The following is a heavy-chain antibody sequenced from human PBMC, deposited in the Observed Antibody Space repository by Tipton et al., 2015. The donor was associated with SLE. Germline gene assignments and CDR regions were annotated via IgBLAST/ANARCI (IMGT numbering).Heavy chain of an antibody. CDR1: GGSISSGGYY. Sequence: LRLSCTVSGGSISSGGYYWSWIRQHPGKGLEWIGYIYYSGSTYYNPSLKSRVTISVDTSKDQFSLKLSSVTAADTAAYYCARGGLLWGAFDIWGQGTMVTVSS. V-gene: IGHV4-31*02. CDR2: IYYSGST. CDR3: ARGGLLWGAFDI. J-gene: IGHJ3*02. D-gene: IGHD3-10*01.